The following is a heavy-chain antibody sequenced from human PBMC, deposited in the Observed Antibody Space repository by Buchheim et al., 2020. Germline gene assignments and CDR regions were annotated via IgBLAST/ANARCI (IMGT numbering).Heavy chain of an antibody. V-gene: IGHV3-23*04. J-gene: IGHJ6*02. D-gene: IGHD3-22*01. Sequence: EVQLVDSGGAVVQPGGSLRLSCAASGFTFSSYAMSWVRQAPGKGLEWVSAISGSGASTYYADSVKGRFTISRDNSKNTLYLQMNSLRAEDTAVYYCSKLISDSSGYSSPYYGMDVWGQGTT. CDR2: ISGSGAST. CDR3: SKLISDSSGYSSPYYGMDV. CDR1: GFTFSSYA.